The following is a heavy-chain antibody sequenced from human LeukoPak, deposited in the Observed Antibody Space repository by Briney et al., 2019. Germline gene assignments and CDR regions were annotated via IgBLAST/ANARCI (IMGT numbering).Heavy chain of an antibody. D-gene: IGHD3-22*01. J-gene: IGHJ4*02. Sequence: ASVKVSCKASGGTFSSYAISWVRQAPGQRLEWMGWINAGNGNTKYSQKFQGRVTITRDTSASTAYMELSSLRSEDTAVYYCARFVVYDSSGYSIDYWGQGTLVTVSS. V-gene: IGHV1-3*01. CDR2: INAGNGNT. CDR1: GGTFSSYA. CDR3: ARFVVYDSSGYSIDY.